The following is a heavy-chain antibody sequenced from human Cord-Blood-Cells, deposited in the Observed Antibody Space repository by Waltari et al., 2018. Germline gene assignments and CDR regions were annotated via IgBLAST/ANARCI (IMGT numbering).Heavy chain of an antibody. CDR2: IIPIFGTA. CDR3: ARDLVREYSSSWYFDY. Sequence: FSSYAISWVRQAPGQGLEWMGGIIPIFGTANYAQKFQGRVTITADESTSTAYMELSSLRSEDTAVYYCARDLVREYSSSWYFDYWGQGTLVTVSS. D-gene: IGHD6-13*01. J-gene: IGHJ4*02. CDR1: FSSYA. V-gene: IGHV1-69*01.